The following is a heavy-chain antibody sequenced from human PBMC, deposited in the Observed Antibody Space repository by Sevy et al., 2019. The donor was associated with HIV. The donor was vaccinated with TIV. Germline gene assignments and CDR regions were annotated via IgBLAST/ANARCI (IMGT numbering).Heavy chain of an antibody. Sequence: GGSLRLSCAASGFTFSSFAMGWVRQAPGKGLDWISVISGTGDYTYYADSVKGRFTISRDNSKNTLLLQMNSLRAEDTAISYCAKKMGGGSGMAFLVDYWGQGTLVTVSS. D-gene: IGHD5-18*01. CDR2: ISGTGDYT. V-gene: IGHV3-23*01. CDR1: GFTFSSFA. CDR3: AKKMGGGSGMAFLVDY. J-gene: IGHJ4*02.